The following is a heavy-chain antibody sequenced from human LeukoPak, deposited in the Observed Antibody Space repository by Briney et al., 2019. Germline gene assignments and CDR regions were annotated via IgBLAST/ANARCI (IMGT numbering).Heavy chain of an antibody. Sequence: GGSLRLSCAASGFTFSDYYMSWVRQAPGKGLEWVAVISYDGSNKYYADSVKGRFTISRDNSKNTLYLQMNSLRAEDTAVYYCAREDYYDSSGYFDYWGQGTLVTVSS. CDR3: AREDYYDSSGYFDY. V-gene: IGHV3-30-3*01. D-gene: IGHD3-22*01. CDR2: ISYDGSNK. CDR1: GFTFSDYY. J-gene: IGHJ4*02.